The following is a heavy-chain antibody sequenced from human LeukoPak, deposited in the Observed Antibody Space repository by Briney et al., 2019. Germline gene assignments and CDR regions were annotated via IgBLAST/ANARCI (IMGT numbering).Heavy chain of an antibody. CDR1: GFTFSSYG. J-gene: IGHJ5*02. Sequence: GRSLRLSCAASGFTFSSYGMHWVRQAPGKGLEWVAVIWYDGSNKYYADSVKGRFTISRDNSKNTLYLQMNSLRAEDTAVYYCAKDLDSSGRPDPWGQGTLVTVSS. CDR2: IWYDGSNK. D-gene: IGHD6-19*01. CDR3: AKDLDSSGRPDP. V-gene: IGHV3-33*06.